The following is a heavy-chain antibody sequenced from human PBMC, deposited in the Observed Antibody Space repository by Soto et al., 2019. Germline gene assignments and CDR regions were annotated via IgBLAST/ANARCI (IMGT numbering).Heavy chain of an antibody. Sequence: QLKLQESGPGLVKPSETLSLTCSVSGGSISYNSYYWGWVRQPPRKGLEWVGCVFYTGTTYYKPSLKDRVTISVDTSKNSFTVTLSSVTAADTAVYFCARLVVVAPVANAWGQGTLVSVAS. J-gene: IGHJ5*02. V-gene: IGHV4-39*02. CDR2: VFYTGTT. CDR3: ARLVVVAPVANA. CDR1: GGSISYNSYY. D-gene: IGHD2-2*01.